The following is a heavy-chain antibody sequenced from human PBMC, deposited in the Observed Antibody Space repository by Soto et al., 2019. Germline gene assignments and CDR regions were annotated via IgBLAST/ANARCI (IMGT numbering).Heavy chain of an antibody. CDR2: IGTAGDT. J-gene: IGHJ6*02. V-gene: IGHV3-13*01. Sequence: GGSLRLSCAASGFTFSSYDMHWVRQATGKGLEWVSAIGTAGDTYYPGSVKGRFTISRENAKNSLYLQMNSLRAEDTAVYYCARGSQYYDFWSGYRREGYYGMDVWGQGTTVTVSS. D-gene: IGHD3-3*01. CDR3: ARGSQYYDFWSGYRREGYYGMDV. CDR1: GFTFSSYD.